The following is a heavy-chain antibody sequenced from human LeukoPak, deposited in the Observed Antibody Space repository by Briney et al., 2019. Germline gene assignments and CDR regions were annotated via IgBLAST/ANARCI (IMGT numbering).Heavy chain of an antibody. CDR2: IYISGST. Sequence: PSETLSLTCTVSGGSITTYYWNWIRQPAGKGLEWIGRIYISGSTNYNPSLKSRGSLSVDTSKTQFSLKLSSVTAADTAVYYCARSRYLYDTSGDAYDAFDTWGQGTMVTVSS. J-gene: IGHJ3*02. D-gene: IGHD3-22*01. V-gene: IGHV4-4*07. CDR1: GGSITTYY. CDR3: ARSRYLYDTSGDAYDAFDT.